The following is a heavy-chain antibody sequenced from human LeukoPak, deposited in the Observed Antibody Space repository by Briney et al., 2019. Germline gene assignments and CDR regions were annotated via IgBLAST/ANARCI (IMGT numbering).Heavy chain of an antibody. CDR3: ARDKFYYGSGSYSGYYMDV. CDR1: GYIFSTYY. CDR2: INPTVGTT. J-gene: IGHJ6*03. Sequence: ASVKVSCKASGYIFSTYYMHWVRQAPGQGLEWMGIINPTVGTTTYAQKFQGRLTMTRDMSTSTVYMELSSLRSEDTAVHYCARDKFYYGSGSYSGYYMDVWGKGTTVTVSS. V-gene: IGHV1-46*01. D-gene: IGHD3-10*01.